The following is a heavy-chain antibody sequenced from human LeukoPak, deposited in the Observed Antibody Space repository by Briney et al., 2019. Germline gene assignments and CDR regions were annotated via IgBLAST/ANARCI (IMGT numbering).Heavy chain of an antibody. V-gene: IGHV4-59*01. CDR3: ARGRYSGSYRYYFDY. CDR1: GGSISSYY. Sequence: PSETLSLTCTVSGGSISSYYWSWIRQPPGKGLEWIGYIYYSGSTNYNPSLKSRVTISVDTSKNQFSLKLSSVTAADTTVYHCARGRYSGSYRYYFDYWGQGTLVTVSS. D-gene: IGHD1-26*01. CDR2: IYYSGST. J-gene: IGHJ4*02.